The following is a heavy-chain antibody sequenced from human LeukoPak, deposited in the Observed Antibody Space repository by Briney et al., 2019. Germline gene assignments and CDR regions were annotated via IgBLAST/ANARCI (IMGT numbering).Heavy chain of an antibody. CDR1: GFTFSSYW. V-gene: IGHV3-74*03. CDR3: AREGRVSGYDFDC. D-gene: IGHD5-12*01. CDR2: INSDGSSI. J-gene: IGHJ4*02. Sequence: GGSLRLSCAASGFTFSSYWMHWVRQAPGKGLVWVSRINSDGSSITYADSVKGRFTISRDNAKNTLYLQMNSLRVEDTAVYYCAREGRVSGYDFDCWGQGTMVTVSS.